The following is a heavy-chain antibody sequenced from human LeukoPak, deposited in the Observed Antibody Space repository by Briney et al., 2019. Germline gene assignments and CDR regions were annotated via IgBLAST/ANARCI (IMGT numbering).Heavy chain of an antibody. J-gene: IGHJ3*02. D-gene: IGHD3-9*01. CDR1: GGTFSSYA. CDR3: AASAGRYFDWFAFDI. Sequence: ASVKVSCKASGGTFSSYAISWVRQAPGQGLEWIGWIVVGSGNTNYAQKFQERVTITRDMSTSTAYMELSSLRSEDTAVYYCAASAGRYFDWFAFDIWGQGTMVTVSS. CDR2: IVVGSGNT. V-gene: IGHV1-58*02.